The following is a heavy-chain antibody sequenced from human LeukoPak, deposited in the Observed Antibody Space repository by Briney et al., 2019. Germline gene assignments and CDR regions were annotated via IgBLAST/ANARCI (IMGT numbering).Heavy chain of an antibody. CDR1: GYTFTGYY. J-gene: IGHJ4*02. CDR2: INPNSGGT. V-gene: IGHV1-2*02. CDR3: ARSYYYDSSGYAYYFDY. Sequence: ASVKVSCKASGYTFTGYYIHWVRQAPGQGLEWMGWINPNSGGTNYPQKFQGRVTMTRDPSISTAYMELSRLTSDDTAVYYCARSYYYDSSGYAYYFDYWGQGTLVTVSS. D-gene: IGHD3-22*01.